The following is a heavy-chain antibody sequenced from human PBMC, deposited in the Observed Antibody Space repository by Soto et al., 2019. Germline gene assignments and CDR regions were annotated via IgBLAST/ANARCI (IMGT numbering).Heavy chain of an antibody. V-gene: IGHV6-1*01. J-gene: IGHJ4*02. CDR2: TYYRSKWYN. CDR3: GRQVRGGLYYFDS. CDR1: GDSVSINSAA. D-gene: IGHD6-19*01. Sequence: SQTLSLTCALSGDSVSINSAAWNWIRQSPSRGLEWLGSTYYRSKWYNDYAVSVKSRITINPDTSKNQFSLQLNSVTPADTAVDYCGRQVRGGLYYFDSWGQGTLVTVSS.